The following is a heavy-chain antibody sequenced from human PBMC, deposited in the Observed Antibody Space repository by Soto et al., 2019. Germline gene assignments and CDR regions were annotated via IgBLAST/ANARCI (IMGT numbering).Heavy chain of an antibody. J-gene: IGHJ4*02. Sequence: SVKVSCKASGDSFSKYTVNWVRQAPRQGLEWMGGIIPRFGTTNYAPTLQDRVTITADESMNTVYMELSSLRSEDTALYYCARGRGLYNSGRSQLDSWGQGTLVTVSS. D-gene: IGHD1-1*01. V-gene: IGHV1-69*13. CDR3: ARGRGLYNSGRSQLDS. CDR1: GDSFSKYT. CDR2: IIPRFGTT.